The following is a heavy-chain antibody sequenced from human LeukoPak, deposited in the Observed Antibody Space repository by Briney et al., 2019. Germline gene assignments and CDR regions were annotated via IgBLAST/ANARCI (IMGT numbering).Heavy chain of an antibody. V-gene: IGHV4-39*07. D-gene: IGHD3-22*01. Sequence: SETLSLTCTFSGGFISGSNYYWAWLRQTPGKGLEWVASIYYSGSTYYNPSLKSRVTISVDTSKNQFSLKLSSVTAADTAVYYCALYYYDSSGYQRAFDYWGQGTLVTVSS. CDR3: ALYYYDSSGYQRAFDY. J-gene: IGHJ4*02. CDR1: GGFISGSNYY. CDR2: IYYSGST.